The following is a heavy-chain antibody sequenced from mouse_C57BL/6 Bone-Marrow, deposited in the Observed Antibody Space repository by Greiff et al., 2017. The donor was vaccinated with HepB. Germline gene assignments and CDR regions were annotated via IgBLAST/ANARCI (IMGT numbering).Heavy chain of an antibody. CDR3: TARGDGYSMAY. D-gene: IGHD2-3*01. Sequence: EVQLQQSGAGLVRPRASVPVSCTASGFNIQDDYMHWVKQRPEQGLEWIGWIDPENGDTEYASKFQGKATITADTSSNTAYLQLSSLTSEDTAVYYCTARGDGYSMAYWGPGTSFPASS. CDR1: GFNIQDDY. CDR2: IDPENGDT. V-gene: IGHV14-4*01. J-gene: IGHJ4*01.